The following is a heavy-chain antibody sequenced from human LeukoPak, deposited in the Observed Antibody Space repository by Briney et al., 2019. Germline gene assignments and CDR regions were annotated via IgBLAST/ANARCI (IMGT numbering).Heavy chain of an antibody. J-gene: IGHJ4*02. CDR2: IYYSGST. D-gene: IGHD5-18*01. CDR3: ARMVGYGYAPDWYYFDY. V-gene: IGHV4-59*01. CDR1: GGSISSYY. Sequence: PSETLSLACTVSGGSISSYYWSWIRQPPGKGLEWIAYIYYSGSTNYNPSLKSRVTISVDTSKNQFSLKLSSVTAADTAVYYCARMVGYGYAPDWYYFDYWGQGTLVTVSS.